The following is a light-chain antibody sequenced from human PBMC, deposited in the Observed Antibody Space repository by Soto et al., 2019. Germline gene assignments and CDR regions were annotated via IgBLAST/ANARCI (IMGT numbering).Light chain of an antibody. Sequence: IVLTHAPGTLSLSPWERATLSCRASQSVSTYLAWYQQRPGQAPRLLIYDASYRATDIPPRFSGSGSGTDFTLTISSLEPEDFAVYYCQQRRSWPPTINFGQGTRLEIK. CDR1: QSVSTY. CDR3: QQRRSWPPTIN. V-gene: IGKV3-11*01. CDR2: DAS. J-gene: IGKJ5*01.